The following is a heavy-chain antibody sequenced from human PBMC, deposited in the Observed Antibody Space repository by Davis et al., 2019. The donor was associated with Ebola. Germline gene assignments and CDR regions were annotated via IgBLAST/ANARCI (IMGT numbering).Heavy chain of an antibody. J-gene: IGHJ3*01. V-gene: IGHV5-51*01. CDR1: GYSFTRYR. D-gene: IGHD2-2*01. CDR3: ARPKYSTSWPDSFDV. Sequence: GESLKISCKGSGYSFTRYRIGWVRQKPGKGPEWVAFIYPGDSQTRYSPSFQGQVTISADKSSSTAFLQWNSLKASDTAMYYCARPKYSTSWPDSFDVWGQGSMVTVSS. CDR2: IYPGDSQT.